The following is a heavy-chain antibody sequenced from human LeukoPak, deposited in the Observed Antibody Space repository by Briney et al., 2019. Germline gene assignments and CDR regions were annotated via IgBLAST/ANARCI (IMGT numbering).Heavy chain of an antibody. CDR2: ISGSGGST. D-gene: IGHD2-2*01. J-gene: IGHJ6*04. Sequence: GGSLKLSCAASGFTFSSYAMSWVRQAPGKGLEWVSAISGSGGSTYYADSVKGRFTISRDNSKNTLYLQMNSLRAEDTAVYYCAKSTSRYYYYYGMDVWGKGTTVTVSS. CDR1: GFTFSSYA. V-gene: IGHV3-23*01. CDR3: AKSTSRYYYYYGMDV.